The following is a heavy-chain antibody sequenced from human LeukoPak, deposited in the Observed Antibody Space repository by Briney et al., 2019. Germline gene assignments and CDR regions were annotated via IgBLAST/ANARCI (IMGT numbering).Heavy chain of an antibody. Sequence: ASVKVSCKASGYTFTGYYMHWVRQAPGQGLEWMGWINPNSGGTNYAQKFQGWVTMTRDTSISTAYMELSRLRSDDTAVYYCARAKIQLWSYFDYWGQGTLVTVSS. V-gene: IGHV1-2*04. J-gene: IGHJ4*02. CDR2: INPNSGGT. CDR3: ARAKIQLWSYFDY. CDR1: GYTFTGYY. D-gene: IGHD5-18*01.